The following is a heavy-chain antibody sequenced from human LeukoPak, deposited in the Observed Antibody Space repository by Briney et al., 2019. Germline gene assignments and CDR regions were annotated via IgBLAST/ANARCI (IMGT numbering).Heavy chain of an antibody. CDR2: IYSGGST. V-gene: IGHV3-66*01. CDR1: GFTFSNYG. D-gene: IGHD6-13*01. CDR3: ARDRIEQQRTLGRSSNYYYYYYMDV. Sequence: GGSLRLSCVASGFTFSNYGMNWVRQAPGKGLEWVSVIYSGGSTYYADSVKGRFTISRDNAKNSLYLQMNSLRAEDTAVYYCARDRIEQQRTLGRSSNYYYYYYMDVWGKGTTVTVSS. J-gene: IGHJ6*03.